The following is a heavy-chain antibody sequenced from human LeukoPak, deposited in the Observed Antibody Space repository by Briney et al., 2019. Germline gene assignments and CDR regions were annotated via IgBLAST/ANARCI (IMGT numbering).Heavy chain of an antibody. CDR2: ISYDGSNK. CDR1: GFTFSSYA. J-gene: IGHJ4*02. CDR3: AKDTLDHSIAARPGVDY. D-gene: IGHD6-6*01. Sequence: PGRSLRLSCAASGFTFSSYAMHWVRQAPGKGLEWVAVISYDGSNKYYADSVKGRFTISRDNSKNTLYLQMNSLRAEDTAVYYCAKDTLDHSIAARPGVDYWGQGTLVTVSS. V-gene: IGHV3-30-3*01.